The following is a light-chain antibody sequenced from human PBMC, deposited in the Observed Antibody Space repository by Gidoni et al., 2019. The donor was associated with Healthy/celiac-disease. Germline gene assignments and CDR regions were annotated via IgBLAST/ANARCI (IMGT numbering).Light chain of an antibody. CDR1: QSFSSY. CDR3: QQRSNWALT. V-gene: IGKV3-11*01. CDR2: DAS. Sequence: IVFTQSPSTLSLSPGERATLSCRASQSFSSYLAWYQQKPGQAPRLLIYDASNRATGIPARFSGSGSGTDFTLTISSLEPEDFAVYYCQQRSNWALTFGGGTKVEIK. J-gene: IGKJ4*02.